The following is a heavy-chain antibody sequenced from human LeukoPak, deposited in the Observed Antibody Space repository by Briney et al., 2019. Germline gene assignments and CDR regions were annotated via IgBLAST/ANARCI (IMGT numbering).Heavy chain of an antibody. J-gene: IGHJ6*03. D-gene: IGHD3-3*01. CDR2: IYHSGST. CDR1: SYSISSGYY. CDR3: ARTFPWSHYYYYMDV. V-gene: IGHV4-38-2*02. Sequence: SETLSLTCTVSSYSISSGYYWGWIRQPPGTGLEWIGSIYHSGSTFYNPSLKSRVTISVDTSKNQFSLKLSSVTAADTAVYYCARTFPWSHYYYYMDVWGKGTTVTVSS.